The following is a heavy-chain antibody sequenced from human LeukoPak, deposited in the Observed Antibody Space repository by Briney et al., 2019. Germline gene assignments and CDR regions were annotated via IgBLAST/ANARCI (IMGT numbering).Heavy chain of an antibody. CDR2: IGTAGDT. CDR3: VRGPRGGSHWGY. Sequence: GGSLRLSCAASGFTFSSYDMYWVRQATGKGLEWVSAIGTAGDTYYPGSVKGRFTISRENAKNSLYLQMNSLRVGDTAVYYCVRGPRGGSHWGYWGQGTLVTVS. J-gene: IGHJ4*02. V-gene: IGHV3-13*01. D-gene: IGHD1-26*01. CDR1: GFTFSSYD.